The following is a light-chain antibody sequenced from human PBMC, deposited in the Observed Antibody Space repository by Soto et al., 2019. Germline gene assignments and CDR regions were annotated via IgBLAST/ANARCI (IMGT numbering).Light chain of an antibody. CDR2: AAS. V-gene: IGKV1-12*01. J-gene: IGKJ4*01. Sequence: DIQMTQSPSSVSASVGDRVTITCRASQGIGTWLAWYQQKPGKGPNLLIYAASSLESGVPSRFSGSGSGTDFTLTISSLQPGDAATYYCQKYSHAPLTFGGGTKVDIK. CDR1: QGIGTW. CDR3: QKYSHAPLT.